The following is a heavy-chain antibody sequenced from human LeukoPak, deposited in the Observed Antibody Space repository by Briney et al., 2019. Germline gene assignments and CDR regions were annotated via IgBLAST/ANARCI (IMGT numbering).Heavy chain of an antibody. CDR1: GFTFSSYG. CDR2: IWYDGSNK. D-gene: IGHD3-16*02. J-gene: IGHJ4*02. V-gene: IGHV3-33*01. CDR3: AREFWGSYRPFDY. Sequence: GRSLRLSCAASGFTFSSYGMHWVRQAPGKGLEWVAVIWYDGSNKYYADSVKGRFTISRDNSKNTLYLQMNSLRAEDTAVYYCAREFWGSYRPFDYWGQGTLVTVSS.